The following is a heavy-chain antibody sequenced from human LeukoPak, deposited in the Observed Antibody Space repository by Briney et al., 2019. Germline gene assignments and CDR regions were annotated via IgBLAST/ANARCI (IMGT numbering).Heavy chain of an antibody. CDR3: ASGGEDSFDY. J-gene: IGHJ4*02. V-gene: IGHV4-59*01. D-gene: IGHD3-16*01. CDR2: IYYSGST. Sequence: SETLSLTCTVSGGSISSYYWSWIRQPPGKGLEWIGYIYYSGSTNYNPSLKSRVTISVDASKNQFSLKLSSVTAADTAVYYCASGGEDSFDYWGRGTLVTVSS. CDR1: GGSISSYY.